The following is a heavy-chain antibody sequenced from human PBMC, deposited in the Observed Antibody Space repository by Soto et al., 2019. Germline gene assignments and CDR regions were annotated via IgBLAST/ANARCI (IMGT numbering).Heavy chain of an antibody. CDR3: AREILSPDFYFHGMDV. D-gene: IGHD2-15*01. CDR1: GYTFTSYG. Sequence: QGQLVQSGAEVKKPGASVKVSCKASGYTFTSYGISWVRQAPGQGLEWRGWISAKKGNTKYAQKFQDRVTMTTDTSTSTAYMELRSLRSDDTAVYYCAREILSPDFYFHGMDVWGQGTTVTVSS. J-gene: IGHJ6*02. CDR2: ISAKKGNT. V-gene: IGHV1-18*04.